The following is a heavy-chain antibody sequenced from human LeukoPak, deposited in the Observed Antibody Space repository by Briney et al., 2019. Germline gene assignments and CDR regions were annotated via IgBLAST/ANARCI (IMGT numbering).Heavy chain of an antibody. CDR2: INPNGGGT. CDR3: ARGGYGGGNSGILDS. V-gene: IGHV1-2*02. D-gene: IGHD4-23*01. CDR1: GYTFTGYY. Sequence: ASVKVSCKTSGYTFTGYYIHWVRQAPGQGREWMGWINPNGGGTNYAQKFQGRVTMTRDTSISTAYMELSRLRFDDTDVYYCARGGYGGGNSGILDSWGQGTLVTVSS. J-gene: IGHJ4*02.